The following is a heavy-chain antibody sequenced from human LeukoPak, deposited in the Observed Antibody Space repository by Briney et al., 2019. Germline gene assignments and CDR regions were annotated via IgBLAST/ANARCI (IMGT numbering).Heavy chain of an antibody. Sequence: SVKVSCKASGGTFSSYAISWVRQAPGQGLEWMGGIIPIFGTANYAQKFQGRVTITTDESTSTAYMELSSLRSEDTAVYYCARLLGSDNYYDSSGYWYYFDYWGQGTLVTVSS. J-gene: IGHJ4*02. CDR3: ARLLGSDNYYDSSGYWYYFDY. CDR2: IIPIFGTA. V-gene: IGHV1-69*05. CDR1: GGTFSSYA. D-gene: IGHD3-22*01.